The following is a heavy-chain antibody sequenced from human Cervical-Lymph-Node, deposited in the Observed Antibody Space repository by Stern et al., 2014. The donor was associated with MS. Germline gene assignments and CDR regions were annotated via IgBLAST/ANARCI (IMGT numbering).Heavy chain of an antibody. D-gene: IGHD2-15*01. V-gene: IGHV4-59*01. CDR3: ARDGCSGGSCYSRWFDP. CDR2: IYYSGST. CDR1: GGTISSYY. Sequence: QVQLQESGPGLVKPWGTLTLTCTASGGTISSYYMSWVRQPPGKGLEWIGYIYYSGSTNYNPSLKSRVTISVDTSKNQFSLKLSSVTAADTAVYYCARDGCSGGSCYSRWFDPWGQGTLVTVSS. J-gene: IGHJ5*02.